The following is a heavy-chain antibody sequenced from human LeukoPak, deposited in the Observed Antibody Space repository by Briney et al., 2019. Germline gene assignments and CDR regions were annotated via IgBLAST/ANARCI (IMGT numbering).Heavy chain of an antibody. CDR1: GYSISSGYY. J-gene: IGHJ4*02. Sequence: SETLSLTCTVSGYSISSGYYWGWIRQPPGKGLEWIGSIYHSGSTYYNPSLKSRVTISVDTSKNQFSLQLNSVTPEDTAVYYCAREHIVARAAFDYWGQGTLVTVSS. CDR2: IYHSGST. V-gene: IGHV4-38-2*02. CDR3: AREHIVARAAFDY. D-gene: IGHD5-12*01.